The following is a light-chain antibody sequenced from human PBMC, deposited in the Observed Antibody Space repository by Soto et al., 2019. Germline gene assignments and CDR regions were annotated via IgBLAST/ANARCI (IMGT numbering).Light chain of an antibody. CDR2: GAS. CDR3: QQDGSSPGT. Sequence: EIVLTQSPGSLSLSPGERVTLSCRASQSVSGSYLAWYQQKPGQAPRLLIFGASSRATGTPDRFRGSGSGTDFTLTIGRLEPEDFAVYDCQQDGSSPGTVGQGTKLEIK. V-gene: IGKV3-20*01. CDR1: QSVSGSY. J-gene: IGKJ2*01.